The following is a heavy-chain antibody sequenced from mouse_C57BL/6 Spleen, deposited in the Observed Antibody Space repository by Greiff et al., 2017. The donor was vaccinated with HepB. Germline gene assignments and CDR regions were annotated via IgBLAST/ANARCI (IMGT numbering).Heavy chain of an antibody. J-gene: IGHJ4*01. CDR3: ARHYSNSRGAMDY. D-gene: IGHD2-5*01. CDR1: GFTFSSYG. V-gene: IGHV5-6*01. Sequence: EVKLKESGGDLVKPGGSLKLSCAASGFTFSSYGMSWVRQTPDKRLEWVATISSGGSYTYYPDSVKGRFTISRDNAKNTLYLQMSSLKSEDTAMYYCARHYSNSRGAMDYWGQGTSVTVSS. CDR2: ISSGGSYT.